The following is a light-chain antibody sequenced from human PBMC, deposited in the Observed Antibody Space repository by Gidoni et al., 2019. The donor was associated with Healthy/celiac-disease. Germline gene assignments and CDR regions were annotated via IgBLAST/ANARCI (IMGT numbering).Light chain of an antibody. CDR1: QSVSSY. CDR3: QQRSNWL. Sequence: EIVLTQSPGTLSLSPGERATLSCRASQSVSSYLAWYQQKPGQAPRLLIYDASNRATGIPARFSGSGSGTDFTLTISSLEPEDFAVYYCQQRSNWLFGGGTKVEIK. V-gene: IGKV3-11*01. J-gene: IGKJ4*01. CDR2: DAS.